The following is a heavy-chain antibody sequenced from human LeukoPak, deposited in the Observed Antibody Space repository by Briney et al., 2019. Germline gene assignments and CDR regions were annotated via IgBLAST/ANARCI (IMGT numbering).Heavy chain of an antibody. CDR2: ISSTSSTI. J-gene: IGHJ4*02. CDR1: GFTFSSYS. Sequence: GGSLRLSCAASGFTFSSYSMNWVRQAPGKGLEWVSYISSTSSTIYYADSVKGRFTISRDNAKNSLYLQMNSLRAEDRAVYYCARDDGYCSIASCYGIDYWGQGTLVTVSS. CDR3: ARDDGYCSIASCYGIDY. V-gene: IGHV3-48*01. D-gene: IGHD2-2*01.